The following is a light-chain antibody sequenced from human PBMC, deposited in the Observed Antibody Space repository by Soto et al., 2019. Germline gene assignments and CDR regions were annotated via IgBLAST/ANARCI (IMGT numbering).Light chain of an antibody. CDR2: AAS. V-gene: IGKV1-27*01. J-gene: IGKJ1*01. Sequence: DIQMTHSPSTLSGSVGDRVTITCRASQDIAIYLAWYQQKPGEAPKLLIYAASTLQSGVPSRFSGSGSGTDFTLTISSLKPEDVGTYYCQKYNSVPRTFGRGTKVDIK. CDR3: QKYNSVPRT. CDR1: QDIAIY.